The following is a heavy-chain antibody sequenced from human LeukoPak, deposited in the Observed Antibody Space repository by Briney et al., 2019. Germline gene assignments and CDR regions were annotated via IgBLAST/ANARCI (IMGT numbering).Heavy chain of an antibody. Sequence: GGSLRLSCAASGFIFSTYGMHWIRQAPGKGLEWVAFIRSDGSDKSYAGSVMGRFTISRDNSKNTLYLQMNTLRAEDTAVYYCGKHDSSSDYWGQGTLVTVSS. CDR3: GKHDSSSDY. V-gene: IGHV3-30*02. CDR2: IRSDGSDK. CDR1: GFIFSTYG. J-gene: IGHJ4*02. D-gene: IGHD3-22*01.